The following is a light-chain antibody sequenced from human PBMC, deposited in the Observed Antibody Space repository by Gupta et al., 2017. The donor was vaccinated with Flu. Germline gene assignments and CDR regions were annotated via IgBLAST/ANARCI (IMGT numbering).Light chain of an antibody. CDR1: QTIGIH. CDR3: QQSYSDLT. V-gene: IGKV1-39*01. J-gene: IGKJ4*01. Sequence: VGDRVPLTCRASQTIGIHLNWYQQRPGKAPQLLIYSASVLESGVPSRFTGTGSGTEFALTITSLRPEDSATYYCQQSYSDLTFGGGAKVEIK. CDR2: SAS.